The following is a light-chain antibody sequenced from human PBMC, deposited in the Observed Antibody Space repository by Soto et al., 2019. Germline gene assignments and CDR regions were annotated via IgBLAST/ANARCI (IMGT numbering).Light chain of an antibody. CDR3: QQTYTIPRT. J-gene: IGKJ1*01. V-gene: IGKV1-39*01. Sequence: DIQMTQSPSSLSASVGDRVTITCRASQSISSYLNWYQQKPGKAPKLLIFSASNLQGGVPSRFSGTGSGTDFTFTISSLLPEDFATYYCQQTYTIPRTFGQRTKVDIK. CDR2: SAS. CDR1: QSISSY.